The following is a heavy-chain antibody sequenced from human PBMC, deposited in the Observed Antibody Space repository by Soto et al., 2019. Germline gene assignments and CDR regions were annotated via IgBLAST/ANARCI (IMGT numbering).Heavy chain of an antibody. D-gene: IGHD6-6*01. J-gene: IGHJ3*02. CDR3: ARDPDRYSSSSGAFDI. Sequence: ASVKVSCKASSYTFTSYGISWVRQAPGQGLEWMGRISAYNGNTNYAQKLQGRVTMTTDTSTSTAYMELRSLRSDDTAVYYCARDPDRYSSSSGAFDIWGQGTMVTVSS. CDR2: ISAYNGNT. V-gene: IGHV1-18*01. CDR1: SYTFTSYG.